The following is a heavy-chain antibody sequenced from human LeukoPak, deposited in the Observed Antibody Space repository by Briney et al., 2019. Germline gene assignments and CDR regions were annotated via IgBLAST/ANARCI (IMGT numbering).Heavy chain of an antibody. CDR1: GFTFSRFG. Sequence: GGSLRPSCAASGFTFSRFGMHWVRQAPGKGLEWEAVIWFDGSSTYYADSVKGRFTISRDNSKNMLYLQMNSLRVEDTGVYFCARDSAPYCGGDCYFDYWGHGTLVTVSS. CDR2: IWFDGSST. J-gene: IGHJ4*01. V-gene: IGHV3-33*01. D-gene: IGHD2-21*02. CDR3: ARDSAPYCGGDCYFDY.